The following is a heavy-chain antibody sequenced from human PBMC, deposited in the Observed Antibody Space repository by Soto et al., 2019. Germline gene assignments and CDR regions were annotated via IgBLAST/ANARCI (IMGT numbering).Heavy chain of an antibody. CDR3: ARDHVVVPAATFFDY. J-gene: IGHJ4*02. CDR2: INPNSGGT. D-gene: IGHD2-2*01. V-gene: IGHV1-2*04. Sequence: ASVKVSCKASGYTFTGYYMRWVRQAPGQGLEWMGWINPNSGGTNYAQKFQGWVTMTRDTSISTAYMELSRLRSDDTAVYYCARDHVVVPAATFFDYWGQGTLVTVSS. CDR1: GYTFTGYY.